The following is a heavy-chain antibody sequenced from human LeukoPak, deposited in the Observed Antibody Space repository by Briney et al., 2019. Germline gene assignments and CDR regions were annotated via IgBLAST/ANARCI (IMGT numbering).Heavy chain of an antibody. CDR1: GFTFSNYS. CDR3: ARVGDCTNAVCYDY. CDR2: ISPNGDTT. V-gene: IGHV3-64*02. Sequence: GGSLSLSCAASGFTFSNYSMQWVRQAPGKGLGYDAAISPNGDTTNYADSVKGRFIISRDNSKNTLYLQMDSLGPDDTAFYFCARVGDCTNAVCYDYWGQGTLVTVSS. D-gene: IGHD2-8*01. J-gene: IGHJ4*02.